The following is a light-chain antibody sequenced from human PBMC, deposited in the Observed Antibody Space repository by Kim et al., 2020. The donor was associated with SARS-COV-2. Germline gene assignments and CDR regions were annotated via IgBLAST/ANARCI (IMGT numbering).Light chain of an antibody. J-gene: IGKJ4*01. CDR1: HSVSSRY. CDR2: GAS. Sequence: SPGDRASRSCRASHSVSSRYLAWYQQKPGQAPRLLIYGASSRATGIPDRFSGSGSRTDFTLTISRLEPEDVAVYYCQQYGSSPLTFGGGTKVDIK. V-gene: IGKV3-20*01. CDR3: QQYGSSPLT.